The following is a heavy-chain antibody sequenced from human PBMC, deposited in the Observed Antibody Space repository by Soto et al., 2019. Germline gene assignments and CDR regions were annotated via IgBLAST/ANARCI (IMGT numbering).Heavy chain of an antibody. D-gene: IGHD6-6*01. J-gene: IGHJ5*02. CDR1: GDSISGNNW. Sequence: SETLSLTCAVSGDSISGNNWWSWVRQSPGKGLEWIGEIYHTGKATYNPSLKTRVTMSVDTSKNQFSLKLSSVTPTDTAVYYCARRSSSSLGSLFDPWGRGILVTVSS. CDR3: ARRSSSSLGSLFDP. CDR2: IYHTGKA. V-gene: IGHV4-4*02.